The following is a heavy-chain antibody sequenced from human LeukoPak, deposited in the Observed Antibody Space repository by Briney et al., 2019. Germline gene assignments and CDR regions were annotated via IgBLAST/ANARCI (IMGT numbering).Heavy chain of an antibody. Sequence: KPSETLSLTCTVSGGSISIYYWGWIRQPPGKGLEWIAYVSDIGSINYNPSLKSRVTISLDTSKNQLSLKLSSVTAADTAVYYCARDAGLERYDAFDIWGQGTMVTVSS. D-gene: IGHD3-3*01. J-gene: IGHJ3*02. V-gene: IGHV4-59*12. CDR1: GGSISIYY. CDR2: VSDIGSI. CDR3: ARDAGLERYDAFDI.